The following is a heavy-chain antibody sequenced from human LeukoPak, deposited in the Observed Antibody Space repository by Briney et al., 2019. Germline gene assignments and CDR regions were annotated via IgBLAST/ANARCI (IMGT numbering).Heavy chain of an antibody. D-gene: IGHD3-22*01. V-gene: IGHV1-18*01. CDR2: ISAYNGNT. J-gene: IGHJ6*02. CDR1: GYTFTSYG. Sequence: ASVKVSCKASGYTFTSYGISWVRQAPGQGLEWMGWISAYNGNTNYAQKLQGRVTMTTDTSTSTAYMELRSLRSDDTAVYYCASPYDSSGYYYGYYYYGMDVWGQGTTVTVSS. CDR3: ASPYDSSGYYYGYYYYGMDV.